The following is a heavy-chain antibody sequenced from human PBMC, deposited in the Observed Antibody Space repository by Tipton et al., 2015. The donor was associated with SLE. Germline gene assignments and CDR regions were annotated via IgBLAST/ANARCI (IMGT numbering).Heavy chain of an antibody. D-gene: IGHD3-3*01. J-gene: IGHJ2*01. V-gene: IGHV4-31*03. CDR3: AREPLEVREWFDL. Sequence: TLSLTCTVSGGSITIGGFYWSWIRQHPGVGLEWIGYIFSTGSTYHNPSLKSRVTISVDTSKNQFSLKLSSVTAADTAVYYCAREPLEVREWFDLWGRGTLVTVSS. CDR2: IFSTGST. CDR1: GGSITIGGFY.